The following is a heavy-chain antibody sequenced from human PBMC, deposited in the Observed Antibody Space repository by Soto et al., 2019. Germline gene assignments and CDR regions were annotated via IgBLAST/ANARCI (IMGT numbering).Heavy chain of an antibody. V-gene: IGHV3-30*18. D-gene: IGHD5-18*01. J-gene: IGHJ4*02. CDR2: ISYDGSNK. Sequence: QVQLVESGGGVVKHGRSLRLSCAASGFTFSSYGMHWVRQAPGNGLEWVAVISYDGSNKYYADSVKGRFTISRDNSKNTLYLQMNSMIADDTAVYYCAKVSLDSYVPFYYWGQGTLVPVSS. CDR3: AKVSLDSYVPFYY. CDR1: GFTFSSYG.